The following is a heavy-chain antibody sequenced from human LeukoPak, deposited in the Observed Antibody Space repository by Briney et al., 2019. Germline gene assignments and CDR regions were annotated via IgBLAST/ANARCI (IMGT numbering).Heavy chain of an antibody. D-gene: IGHD3-22*01. J-gene: IGHJ4*02. V-gene: IGHV1-46*01. Sequence: ASVKVSCKASGYTFTSYDMHWVRQAPGQGLEWMGIINPSGGSTSYAQKFQGRVTITRNTSISTAYMELSSLRSEDTAVYYCAREDYYDSGSNDYWGQGTLVTVSS. CDR1: GYTFTSYD. CDR2: INPSGGST. CDR3: AREDYYDSGSNDY.